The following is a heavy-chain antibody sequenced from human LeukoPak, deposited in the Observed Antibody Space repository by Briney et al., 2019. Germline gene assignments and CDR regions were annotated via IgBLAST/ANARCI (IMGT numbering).Heavy chain of an antibody. CDR1: GYTFTGYY. CDR2: INPNSGGT. J-gene: IGHJ3*02. Sequence: ASVKVSCKXSGYTFTGYYMHWVRQAPGQGLEWMGWINPNSGGTNYAQKFQGRVTMTRDTSISTAYMELSRLRSDDTAVYYCARDFGREATGAFDIWGQGTMVTVSS. V-gene: IGHV1-2*02. D-gene: IGHD3/OR15-3a*01. CDR3: ARDFGREATGAFDI.